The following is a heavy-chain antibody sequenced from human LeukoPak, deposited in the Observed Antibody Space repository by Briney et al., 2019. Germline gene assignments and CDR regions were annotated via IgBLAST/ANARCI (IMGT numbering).Heavy chain of an antibody. CDR1: GGSISSGGYS. Sequence: SQTLSLTCAVSGGSISSGGYSWGWIRQPPGKGLEWIGYIYHSGSTYYNPSLKSRVTISVDRSKNQFSLKLSSVTAADTAVYYCARGETSGYDSFFVYWGQGTLVTVSS. CDR2: IYHSGST. D-gene: IGHD5-12*01. CDR3: ARGETSGYDSFFVY. J-gene: IGHJ4*02. V-gene: IGHV4-30-2*01.